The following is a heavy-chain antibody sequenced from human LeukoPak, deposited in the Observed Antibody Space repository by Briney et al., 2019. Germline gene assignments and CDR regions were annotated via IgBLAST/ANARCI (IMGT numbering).Heavy chain of an antibody. Sequence: ASVKVSCKASGYPFTGYYLHWVRQAPGQGLEWMGWINPNSGGTDYAQKFQGRVTMTRDASISTAYMELSRLRSDDTAVYYCARAVVTMVRGVMGYWGQGTLVTVSS. V-gene: IGHV1-2*02. CDR1: GYPFTGYY. CDR2: INPNSGGT. CDR3: ARAVVTMVRGVMGY. D-gene: IGHD3-10*01. J-gene: IGHJ4*02.